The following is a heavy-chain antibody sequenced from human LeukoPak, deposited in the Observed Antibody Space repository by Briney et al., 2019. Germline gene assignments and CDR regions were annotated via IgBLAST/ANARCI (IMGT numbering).Heavy chain of an antibody. CDR1: GYTFTSYA. D-gene: IGHD3-9*01. J-gene: IGHJ4*02. CDR2: INTNTGNP. CDR3: ARDPKRYDILSGDY. Sequence: ASVKVSCKASGYTFTSYAMNWVRQAPGQGLEWMGWINTNTGNPTYAQGFTGRFVFSLDTSVSTAYLQISSLKAEDTAVYYCARDPKRYDILSGDYWGQGTLVTVSS. V-gene: IGHV7-4-1*02.